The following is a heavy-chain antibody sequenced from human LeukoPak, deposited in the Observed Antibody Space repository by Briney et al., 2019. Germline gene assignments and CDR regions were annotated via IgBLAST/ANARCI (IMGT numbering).Heavy chain of an antibody. Sequence: SETLSLTCTVSGYSISSGYYWGWIRPPPGKGLKWIGSISHSGSTYYNPSLKSRVTISVDASKNQFSLKLSSVTAADTGVYYCARTYDYIWGSFRSHSFDSWGQGTLVTVSS. CDR3: ARTYDYIWGSFRSHSFDS. J-gene: IGHJ4*02. CDR1: GYSISSGYY. V-gene: IGHV4-38-2*02. D-gene: IGHD3-16*02. CDR2: ISHSGST.